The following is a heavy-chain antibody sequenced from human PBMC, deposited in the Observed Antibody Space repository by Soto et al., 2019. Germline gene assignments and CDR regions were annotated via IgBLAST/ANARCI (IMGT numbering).Heavy chain of an antibody. V-gene: IGHV4-30-4*01. Sequence: QVQLQESGPGLVKPSQTLSLTCTVSGGSISSGDYYWSWIRQPPGKGLEWIGYIYYSGSTYYNPSLKSRVTISVDTSKNQFSLKLSSVTAADTAVYYCARVADCSGGSGYFSVDYWGQGTLVTVSS. D-gene: IGHD2-15*01. J-gene: IGHJ4*02. CDR3: ARVADCSGGSGYFSVDY. CDR2: IYYSGST. CDR1: GGSISSGDYY.